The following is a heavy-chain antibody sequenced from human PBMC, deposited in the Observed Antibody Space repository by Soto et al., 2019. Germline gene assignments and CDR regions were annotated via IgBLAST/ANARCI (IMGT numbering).Heavy chain of an antibody. D-gene: IGHD3-3*01. Sequence: GGSLRLSCAASGFSFNNHGMHWVRQAPGKGLEWVAVIWYDGSYKYYADSVKGRFIISRDNSKNTLYLQVNSLTPEDTAVYFCARDGEDVLRNIPGDAFDIWGQGTMVTVSS. CDR2: IWYDGSYK. CDR3: ARDGEDVLRNIPGDAFDI. CDR1: GFSFNNHG. V-gene: IGHV3-30*19. J-gene: IGHJ3*02.